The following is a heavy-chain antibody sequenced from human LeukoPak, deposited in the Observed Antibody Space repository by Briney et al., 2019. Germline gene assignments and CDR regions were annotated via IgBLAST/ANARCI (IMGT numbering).Heavy chain of an antibody. J-gene: IGHJ4*02. CDR3: TRDEAAATD. Sequence: PGGSLRLSCAASGFSFNDYWMTWVRQAPGKGLEWVANIKQDGSDKHYVDSVKGRFTISRDNAKNSLYLQMNSLRAEDTAVYYCTRDEAAATDWGQGTLVTVSS. CDR2: IKQDGSDK. D-gene: IGHD2-15*01. V-gene: IGHV3-7*01. CDR1: GFSFNDYW.